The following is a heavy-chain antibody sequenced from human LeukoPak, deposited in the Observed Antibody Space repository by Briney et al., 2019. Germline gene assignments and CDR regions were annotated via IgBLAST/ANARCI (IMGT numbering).Heavy chain of an antibody. J-gene: IGHJ3*02. Sequence: SETLSLTCTVSGGSISSGGYYWSWIRQPPGKGLEWIGYIYDSGSTYYNPSLKSRITISVDTSENRFSLKLSSVTATDTAVYYCARDCSGGSCYGAFDIWGQGTMVTVSS. CDR1: GGSISSGGYY. CDR3: ARDCSGGSCYGAFDI. V-gene: IGHV4-30-4*08. D-gene: IGHD2-15*01. CDR2: IYDSGST.